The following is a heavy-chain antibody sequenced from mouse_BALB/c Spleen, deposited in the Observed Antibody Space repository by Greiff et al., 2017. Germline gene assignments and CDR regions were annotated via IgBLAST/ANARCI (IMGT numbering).Heavy chain of an antibody. CDR2: IDPANGNT. CDR3: ARSMGGYDGFDY. V-gene: IGHV14-3*02. CDR1: GFNIKDTY. D-gene: IGHD2-2*01. Sequence: EVQLQESGAELVKPGASVKLSCTASGFNIKDTYMHWVKQRPEQGLEWIGRIDPANGNTKYDPKFQGKATITADTSSNTAYLQLSSLTSEDTAVYYCARSMGGYDGFDYWGQGTTLTVSS. J-gene: IGHJ2*01.